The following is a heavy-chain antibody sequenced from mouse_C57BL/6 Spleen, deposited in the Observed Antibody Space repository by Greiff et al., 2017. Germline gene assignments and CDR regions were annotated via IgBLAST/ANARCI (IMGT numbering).Heavy chain of an antibody. CDR2: IDPSDSYT. CDR3: ARYLYYGSSYYAMDY. J-gene: IGHJ4*01. D-gene: IGHD1-1*01. CDR1: GYTFTSYW. V-gene: IGHV1-69*01. Sequence: QVQLQQSGAELVMPGASVKLSCKASGYTFTSYWMHWVKQRPGQGLEWIGEIDPSDSYTNYNQKFKGKSTLTVDKSSSTAYMQLSILTSEDSAVYYCARYLYYGSSYYAMDYWGQGTSVTVSS.